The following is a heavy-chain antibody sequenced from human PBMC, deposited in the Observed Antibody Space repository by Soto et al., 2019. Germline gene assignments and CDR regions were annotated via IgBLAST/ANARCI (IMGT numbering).Heavy chain of an antibody. V-gene: IGHV3-21*01. CDR3: ATEGDFLIGYV. CDR1: DFTFITYT. J-gene: IGHJ3*01. CDR2: INVDGSYI. D-gene: IGHD2-21*02. Sequence: WWSLRLSCVASDFTFITYTMHWFRQTPGKWLQCVSSINVDGSYIYSADSLKGRFTVSRDNAKNSLYLQMNSLRVEDPAMYDCATEGDFLIGYVGGKGTMV.